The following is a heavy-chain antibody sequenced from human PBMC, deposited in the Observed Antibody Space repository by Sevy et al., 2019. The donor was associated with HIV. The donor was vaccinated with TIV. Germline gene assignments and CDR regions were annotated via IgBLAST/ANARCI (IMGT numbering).Heavy chain of an antibody. J-gene: IGHJ6*02. D-gene: IGHD1-26*01. CDR3: AKMRGGSYNYYGMDV. CDR2: ISFDGSDK. V-gene: IGHV3-30*18. Sequence: GGSLRLSCAASGFIFSTYGIHWVRQAPGKGLEWVAVISFDGSDKYYAHSVRGRFTISGDNSKNTLYLQMNSLRVEDTAIYYCAKMRGGSYNYYGMDVWGQGTTVTVSS. CDR1: GFIFSTYG.